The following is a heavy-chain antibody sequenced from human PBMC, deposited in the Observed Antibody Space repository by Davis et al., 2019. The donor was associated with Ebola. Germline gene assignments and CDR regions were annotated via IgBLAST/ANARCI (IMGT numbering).Heavy chain of an antibody. Sequence: GESLKISCKDSGNSFTSHWIGWVRQMPGKGLDWMGIIYTGDSDTRYGPSFQGQVTISADKSISTAYLQWSSLKASDTAMYYCARGTDGYNPGGYFDSWGQGTLVTVSS. V-gene: IGHV5-51*01. CDR1: GNSFTSHW. D-gene: IGHD5-24*01. J-gene: IGHJ4*02. CDR2: IYTGDSDT. CDR3: ARGTDGYNPGGYFDS.